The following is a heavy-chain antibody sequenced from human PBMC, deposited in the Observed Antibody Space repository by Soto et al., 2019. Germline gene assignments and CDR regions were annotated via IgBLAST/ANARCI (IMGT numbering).Heavy chain of an antibody. V-gene: IGHV4-34*01. CDR3: ARERRTTYYDFWSGDINYYYGMDV. J-gene: IGHJ6*01. D-gene: IGHD3-3*01. CDR1: GGSFSGYY. Sequence: QVQLQQWGAGLLKPSETLSLTCAVYGGSFSGYYWSWIRQPPGKGLEWIGEINHSGSTNYNPSLKSRVTISVDTSKNQFSLKLSSVTAADTAVYYCARERRTTYYDFWSGDINYYYGMDVW. CDR2: INHSGST.